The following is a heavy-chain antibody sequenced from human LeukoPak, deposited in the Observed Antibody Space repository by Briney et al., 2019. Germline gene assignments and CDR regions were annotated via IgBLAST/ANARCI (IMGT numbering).Heavy chain of an antibody. J-gene: IGHJ4*02. V-gene: IGHV3-30*18. Sequence: GGSLRLSCAASGFTFSSYGMHWVRQAPGKGLEWVAVISYDGSNKYYADSMKGRFTISRDNSKNTLYLQMNSLRAEDTAVYYCAKVIDYGDYASPLADYWGQGTLVTVSS. CDR1: GFTFSSYG. CDR3: AKVIDYGDYASPLADY. CDR2: ISYDGSNK. D-gene: IGHD4-17*01.